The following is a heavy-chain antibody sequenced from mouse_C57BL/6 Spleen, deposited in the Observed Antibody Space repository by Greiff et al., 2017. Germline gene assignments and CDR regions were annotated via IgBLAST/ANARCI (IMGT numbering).Heavy chain of an antibody. V-gene: IGHV1-15*01. CDR2: IDPETGGT. J-gene: IGHJ3*01. D-gene: IGHD2-5*01. CDR1: GYTFTDYE. CDR3: TSYSNYDWFAY. Sequence: QVQLKESGAELVRPGASVTLSCKASGYTFTDYEMHWVKQTPVHGLECICAIDPETGGTAYNQKFKGKAILTADKSSRTDYMELRSLTVDDSAVYYFTSYSNYDWFAYWGQGTLVTVSA.